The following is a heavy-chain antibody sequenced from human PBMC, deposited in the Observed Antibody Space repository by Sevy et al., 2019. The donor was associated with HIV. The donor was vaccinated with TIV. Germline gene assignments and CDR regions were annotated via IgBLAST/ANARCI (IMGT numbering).Heavy chain of an antibody. D-gene: IGHD3-22*01. J-gene: IGHJ4*02. CDR1: GGSISSSSYY. CDR2: IYYSGST. V-gene: IGHV4-39*01. Sequence: SETRSLTCTVSGGSISSSSYYWGWIRQPPGKGLEWIGSIYYSGSTYYNPSLKSRVTISVDTSKNQFSLKLSSVTAADTAVYYCASQYYYDSSGYYWWGQGTLVTVSS. CDR3: ASQYYYDSSGYYW.